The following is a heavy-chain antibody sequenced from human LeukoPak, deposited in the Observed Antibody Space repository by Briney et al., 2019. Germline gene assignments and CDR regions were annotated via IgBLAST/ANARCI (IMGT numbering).Heavy chain of an antibody. J-gene: IGHJ4*02. D-gene: IGHD7-27*01. V-gene: IGHV3-11*01. Sequence: GGSLRLSCAASGFTLSDYYMSWIRQAPGKGLEWVSYISGSGTNIKYADSAKGRPTISRDNSKNSLYLQMNSLRAEDTAVYHCARDVGSWGIPPYFDYWGQGTLVTVSS. CDR2: ISGSGTNI. CDR1: GFTLSDYY. CDR3: ARDVGSWGIPPYFDY.